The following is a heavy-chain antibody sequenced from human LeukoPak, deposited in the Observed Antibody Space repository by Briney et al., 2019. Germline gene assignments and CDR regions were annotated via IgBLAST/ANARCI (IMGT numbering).Heavy chain of an antibody. CDR2: ISSSGSTI. CDR1: GFTFSNSA. J-gene: IGHJ4*02. Sequence: GGSLRLSCAASGFTFSNSAMSWVRQAPGKGLEWVSHISSSGSTIYYTDSVKGRFTISRDNSKNSLYLQMNSLRAEDTAIYYCARTVARIGYWGQGTLVTVSS. D-gene: IGHD4-23*01. CDR3: ARTVARIGY. V-gene: IGHV3-48*03.